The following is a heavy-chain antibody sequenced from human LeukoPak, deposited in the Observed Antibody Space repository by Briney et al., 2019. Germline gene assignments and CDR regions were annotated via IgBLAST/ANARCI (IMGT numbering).Heavy chain of an antibody. D-gene: IGHD2-15*01. Sequence: GASVKISCKASGYTFTSYYIVWVRQAPGQGLEWMGRIDPSGGSTSYAQEFQGRVTMTRGTSTSTVYMELSSLRSEDTAVYYCARNSGSGFDYWGQGTLVTVSS. J-gene: IGHJ4*02. CDR2: IDPSGGST. CDR3: ARNSGSGFDY. CDR1: GYTFTSYY. V-gene: IGHV1-46*01.